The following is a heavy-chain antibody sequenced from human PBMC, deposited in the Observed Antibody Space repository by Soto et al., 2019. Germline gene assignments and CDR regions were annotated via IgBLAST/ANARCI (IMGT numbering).Heavy chain of an antibody. Sequence: LSLTCAVYGGSFSGYYWSWIRQPPGKGLEWIGEINHSGSTNYNPSLKSRVTISVDTSKNQFSLKLSSVTAADTAVYYCARPTDIVVVPDVKGGPNWCDPWGQGTLVTVSS. J-gene: IGHJ5*02. CDR1: GGSFSGYY. V-gene: IGHV4-34*01. CDR3: ARPTDIVVVPDVKGGPNWCDP. D-gene: IGHD2-2*01. CDR2: INHSGST.